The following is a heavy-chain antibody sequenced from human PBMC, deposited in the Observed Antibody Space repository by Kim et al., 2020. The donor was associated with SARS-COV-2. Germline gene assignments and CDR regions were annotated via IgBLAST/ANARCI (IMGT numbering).Heavy chain of an antibody. CDR3: ARGSGWYGFDY. J-gene: IGHJ4*02. CDR2: IKQDGSER. Sequence: GGSLRLSCAASGFTFSTYWMSWVRQAPGKGLEWVANIKQDGSERYYVDSVKGRFTISRDNAKNSLDLQMDSLRAEDTAVYYCARGSGWYGFDYWGQGTLVTVSS. V-gene: IGHV3-7*01. D-gene: IGHD6-19*01. CDR1: GFTFSTYW.